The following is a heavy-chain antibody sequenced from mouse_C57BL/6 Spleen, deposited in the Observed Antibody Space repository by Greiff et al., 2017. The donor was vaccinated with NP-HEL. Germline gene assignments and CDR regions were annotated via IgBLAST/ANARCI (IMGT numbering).Heavy chain of an antibody. CDR1: GYTFTEYT. CDR3: ARHEDQKVYGKGYFDY. Sequence: QVQLKQSGAELVKPGASVKLSCKASGYTFTEYTIHWVKQRSGQGLEWIGWFYPGSGSIKYNEKFKDKATLTADKSSSTVYMELSRLTSEDSAVYFCARHEDQKVYGKGYFDYWGQGTTLTVSS. D-gene: IGHD2-1*01. J-gene: IGHJ2*01. CDR2: FYPGSGSI. V-gene: IGHV1-62-2*01.